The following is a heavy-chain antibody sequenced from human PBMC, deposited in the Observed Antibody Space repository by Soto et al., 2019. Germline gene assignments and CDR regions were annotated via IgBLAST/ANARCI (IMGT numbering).Heavy chain of an antibody. CDR1: GDTFSSYG. CDR2: IIPILRTA. J-gene: IGHJ4*02. D-gene: IGHD5-12*01. V-gene: IGHV1-69*11. Sequence: QVQVEQSGAEVKKPGSSMKVSCKASGDTFSSYGFTWVRQAPGQGLEWMGGIIPILRTANYAQKFQGRVTITADESTSTAYMELSSLRSEDTAVYYCARALVATNAFDYWGQEILVTVSS. CDR3: ARALVATNAFDY.